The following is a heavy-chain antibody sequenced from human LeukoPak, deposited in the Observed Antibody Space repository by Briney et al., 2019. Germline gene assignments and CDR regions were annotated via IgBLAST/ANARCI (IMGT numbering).Heavy chain of an antibody. CDR3: ARVKTLLWFGELSGAFDY. V-gene: IGHV3-30*04. CDR1: GFTFSSYA. J-gene: IGHJ4*02. Sequence: PGRSLRLSCAASGFTFSSYAMHWVRQAPGKGLEWVAVISYDGSNKFYADSVKGRFTISRDNSKNTLYLQMNSLRAEDTAVYYCARVKTLLWFGELSGAFDYWGQGTLVTVSS. CDR2: ISYDGSNK. D-gene: IGHD3-10*01.